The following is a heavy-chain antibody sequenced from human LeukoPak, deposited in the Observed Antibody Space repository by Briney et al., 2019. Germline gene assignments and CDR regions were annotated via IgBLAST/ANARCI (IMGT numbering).Heavy chain of an antibody. CDR1: GGTFSSYA. J-gene: IGHJ4*02. D-gene: IGHD3-3*01. CDR2: IIPIFGTA. Sequence: VASVKVSCKASGGTFSSYAISWVRQAPGQGLEWMGGIIPIFGTANYAQKLQGRVTITADESTSTAYMELSSLRSEDTAVYYCARSSPQYYDFWSGYFDWGQGTLVTVSS. V-gene: IGHV1-69*13. CDR3: ARSSPQYYDFWSGYFD.